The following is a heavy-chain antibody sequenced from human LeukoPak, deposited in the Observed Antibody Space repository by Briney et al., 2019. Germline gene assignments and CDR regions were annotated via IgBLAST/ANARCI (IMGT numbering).Heavy chain of an antibody. J-gene: IGHJ4*02. V-gene: IGHV4-59*08. CDR2: IYYSGST. CDR3: ARQVGYSSGWYIY. Sequence: PSETLSLTCTVSGGSISTYYWSWIRQPPGKGLEWIGHIYYSGSTNYNPSLKSRVTISVDTSNNQLSLKLTSVTAADTAVYYCARQVGYSSGWYIYWGQGTLVTVSS. CDR1: GGSISTYY. D-gene: IGHD6-19*01.